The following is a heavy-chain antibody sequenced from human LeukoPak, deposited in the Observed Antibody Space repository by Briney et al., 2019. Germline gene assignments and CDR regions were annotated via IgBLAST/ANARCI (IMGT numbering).Heavy chain of an antibody. CDR2: ISSSGSTI. D-gene: IGHD1-26*01. V-gene: IGHV3-11*01. J-gene: IGHJ3*02. CDR1: GFTFSDYY. Sequence: GGSLRLSCAASGFTFSDYYMSWIRQAPGKGLEWVSYISSSGSTICYADSVKGRFTISRDNANNSLYLQMNSLRAEDTAVYYCARDPPGSAFNIWGQGTMVTVSS. CDR3: ARDPPGSAFNI.